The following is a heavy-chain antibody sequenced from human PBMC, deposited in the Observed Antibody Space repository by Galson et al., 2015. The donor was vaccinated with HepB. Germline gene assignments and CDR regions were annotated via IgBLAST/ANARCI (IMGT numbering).Heavy chain of an antibody. Sequence: SVKVSCKASGYTFTSYDINWVRQATGQGLEWMGWMNPNSGNTGYAQKFQGRVTMTGSTSISTAYMELSSLRSEDTVVYYCARGRYYDGSGYYYFDYWGQGTLVTVSS. D-gene: IGHD3-22*01. CDR2: MNPNSGNT. J-gene: IGHJ4*02. CDR3: ARGRYYDGSGYYYFDY. CDR1: GYTFTSYD. V-gene: IGHV1-8*01.